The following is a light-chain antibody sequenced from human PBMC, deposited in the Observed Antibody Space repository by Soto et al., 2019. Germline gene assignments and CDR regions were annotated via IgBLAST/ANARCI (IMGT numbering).Light chain of an antibody. CDR1: QGISSY. J-gene: IGKJ5*01. V-gene: IGKV1D-43*01. CDR2: YAS. Sequence: AIRMTQSPFSLSASVGDRVTITCWASQGISSYLAWHQQKPAKAPNLFIYYASSLQSGAPSRFSGSGSGTDYTLTITSLQPEDVATDFCQQYYTNFGQETRLEIK. CDR3: QQYYTN.